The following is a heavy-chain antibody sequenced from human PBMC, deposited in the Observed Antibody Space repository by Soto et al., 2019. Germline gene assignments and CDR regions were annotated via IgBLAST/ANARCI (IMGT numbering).Heavy chain of an antibody. J-gene: IGHJ5*02. CDR2: IYHSGSA. CDR1: GGSISSGNYY. V-gene: IGHV4-30-4*01. CDR3: ARASSANWFDP. Sequence: QVQLQEWGPGLVKPSQTLSLTCSVSGGSISSGNYYWSWIRQPPGKGLEWIGYIYHSGSAYYNPSLKSRATISLDTSKNQFSLKLSSVTATDTAVYYCARASSANWFDPWGQGTLVTVSS.